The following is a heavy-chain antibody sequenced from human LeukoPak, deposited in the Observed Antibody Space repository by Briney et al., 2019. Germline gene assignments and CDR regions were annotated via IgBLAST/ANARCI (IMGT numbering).Heavy chain of an antibody. V-gene: IGHV4-39*01. CDR2: IFYSGST. D-gene: IGHD3-3*01. CDR3: PGQNYYNFWNALNWFDP. J-gene: IGHJ5*02. Sequence: SETLSLTCTVSGGSIRSTTYYWAWIRQPPGKGLEWIGSIFYSGSTYYNPSLKSPLPMSVDTSNNHFSLNLNSVTAADTAVYFCPGQNYYNFWNALNWFDPWGQGTPVTVSS. CDR1: GGSIRSTTYY.